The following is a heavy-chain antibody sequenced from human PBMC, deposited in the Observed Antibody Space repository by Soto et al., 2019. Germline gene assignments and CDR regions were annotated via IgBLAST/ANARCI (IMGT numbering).Heavy chain of an antibody. J-gene: IGHJ4*02. CDR3: AREENIAVVPDY. CDR2: ISYDGSNK. Sequence: QVQLVESGGGVVQPGRSLRLSCVTSGFTFSRYAIHWVRQAPGKGLEWVAVISYDGSNKYYADSVKGRFTISRDNSKNALYLQMNRLRPEDTAVYYCAREENIAVVPDYWGQGTLVTVSS. D-gene: IGHD6-19*01. CDR1: GFTFSRYA. V-gene: IGHV3-30-3*01.